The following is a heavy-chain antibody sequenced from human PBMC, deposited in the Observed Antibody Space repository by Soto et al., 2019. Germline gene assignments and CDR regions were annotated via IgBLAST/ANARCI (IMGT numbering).Heavy chain of an antibody. D-gene: IGHD3-3*01. CDR2: IFHDGSV. CDR1: GGSISSNNW. Sequence: VQLQESGPGLVNPSGTLSLTCAVSGGSISSNNWWSWVRQPPGKGLEWIGEIFHDGSVNYNPSLSGRVTISVDKSNNQVSLNLNSVTAADTAIYYCAIVMYGPTSLPSGLDYWGQGTLVTVSS. CDR3: AIVMYGPTSLPSGLDY. J-gene: IGHJ4*02. V-gene: IGHV4-4*02.